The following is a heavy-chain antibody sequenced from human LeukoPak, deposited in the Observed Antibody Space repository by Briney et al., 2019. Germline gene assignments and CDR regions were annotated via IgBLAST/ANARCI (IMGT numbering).Heavy chain of an antibody. CDR1: GYTFTSYY. D-gene: IGHD5-24*01. CDR3: ARELVATINY. V-gene: IGHV1-2*06. CDR2: INPNSGGT. J-gene: IGHJ4*02. Sequence: ASVKVSCKASGYTFTSYYMHWVGQAPGHGLEWMGRINPNSGGTNYAQKFQGRVTMTRDTSISTAYMELSRLRSDDTAVYYCARELVATINYWGQGTLVTVSS.